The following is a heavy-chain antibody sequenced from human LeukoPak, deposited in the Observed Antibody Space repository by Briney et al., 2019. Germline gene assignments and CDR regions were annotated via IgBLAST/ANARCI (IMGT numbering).Heavy chain of an antibody. V-gene: IGHV4-39*07. CDR2: IYTSGST. D-gene: IGHD2-15*01. CDR3: AREAGPHRYCSGGSCYSGPPNFDY. J-gene: IGHJ4*02. Sequence: SETLSLTCTVSGGSISSSSYYWGWIRQPPGKGLEWIGRIYTSGSTNYNPSLKSRVTMSVDTSKNQFSLKLSSVTAADTAVYYCAREAGPHRYCSGGSCYSGPPNFDYWGQGTLVTVSS. CDR1: GGSISSSSYY.